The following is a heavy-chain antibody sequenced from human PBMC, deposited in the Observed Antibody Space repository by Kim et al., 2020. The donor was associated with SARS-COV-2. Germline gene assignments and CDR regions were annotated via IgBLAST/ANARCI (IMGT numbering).Heavy chain of an antibody. CDR1: GFTLSDYW. D-gene: IGHD2-2*01. CDR3: VRGTSTHPGVDY. CDR2: INNGGTYT. V-gene: IGHV3-74*01. J-gene: IGHJ4*02. Sequence: GGSLRLSCEASGFTLSDYWMHWVRQVPGKGLVWVSRINNGGTYTSYGDFVKGRFTMSRDDARSMVYLQMHSLRADDTAVYFCVRGTSTHPGVDYWGQGTVVTVSS.